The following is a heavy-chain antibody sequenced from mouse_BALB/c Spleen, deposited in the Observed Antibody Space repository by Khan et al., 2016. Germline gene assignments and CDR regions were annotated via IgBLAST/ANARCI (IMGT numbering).Heavy chain of an antibody. CDR1: GFDFSRYW. V-gene: IGHV4-1*02. J-gene: IGHJ2*01. CDR2: INPDSSTI. CDR3: TRLYYYGTSDY. D-gene: IGHD1-1*01. Sequence: EVKLLESGGGLVQPGGSLKLSCAASGFDFSRYWMSWVRQAPGKGLEWIGEINPDSSTINYTPSLKDKFIISRDIAKNTLYLQMSKVRSEDTALXYCTRLYYYGTSDYWGQGTTLTVSS.